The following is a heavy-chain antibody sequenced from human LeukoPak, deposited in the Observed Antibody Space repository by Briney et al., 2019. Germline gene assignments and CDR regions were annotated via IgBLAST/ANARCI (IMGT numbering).Heavy chain of an antibody. Sequence: PSETLSLTCTVSGDSISISSFFGCCIRHPPVNWLEWIRSVDIENTYYNPSLKSRGSISVDTSKNQFSLTMSSVTAADTAVYFCARGLEVRARVGYLYYMDVWGKGTTVTVSS. CDR3: ARGLEVRARVGYLYYMDV. D-gene: IGHD1-26*01. CDR1: GDSISISSFF. V-gene: IGHV4-39*07. CDR2: VDIENT. J-gene: IGHJ6*03.